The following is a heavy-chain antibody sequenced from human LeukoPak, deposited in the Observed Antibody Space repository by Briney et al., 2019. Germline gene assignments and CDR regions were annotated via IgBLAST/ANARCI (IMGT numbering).Heavy chain of an antibody. D-gene: IGHD3-10*01. V-gene: IGHV3-23*01. Sequence: GGSLRLSCAASGFTFSSYAMSWVRQAPGKGLEWVSAISGSGGSTYYADSVKGRFTISRDNSKNTLYLQMNSLRAEDTAVYYCANPKRDAWFGELSAFDIWGQGTMVTVSS. CDR2: ISGSGGST. CDR3: ANPKRDAWFGELSAFDI. J-gene: IGHJ3*02. CDR1: GFTFSSYA.